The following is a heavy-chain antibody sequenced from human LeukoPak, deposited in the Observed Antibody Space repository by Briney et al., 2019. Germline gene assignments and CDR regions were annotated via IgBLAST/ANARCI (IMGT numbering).Heavy chain of an antibody. CDR2: IWYDGSNK. V-gene: IGHV3-33*01. CDR3: ARTPYSSSKEFDY. Sequence: PGGSLRLPCTASGFTFSSYGMHWVRQAPGKGLEWVAVIWYDGSNKYYADSVKGRFTISRDNSKNTLYLQMNSLRAEDTAVHYCARTPYSSSKEFDYWGQGTLVTVSS. D-gene: IGHD6-13*01. CDR1: GFTFSSYG. J-gene: IGHJ4*02.